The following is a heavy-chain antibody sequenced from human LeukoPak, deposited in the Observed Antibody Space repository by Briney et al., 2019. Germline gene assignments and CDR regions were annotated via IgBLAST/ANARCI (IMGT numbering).Heavy chain of an antibody. Sequence: GASVKVSCKASGYTFTSYYMHWVRQAPGQGLEWMGIINPSGGSTSCAQKFQGRVTMTRDTSTSTVYMELSGLRSEDTAVYYCAREKGYYGSGEEFDPWGQGTLVTVSS. CDR3: AREKGYYGSGEEFDP. J-gene: IGHJ5*02. CDR1: GYTFTSYY. CDR2: INPSGGST. V-gene: IGHV1-46*01. D-gene: IGHD3-10*01.